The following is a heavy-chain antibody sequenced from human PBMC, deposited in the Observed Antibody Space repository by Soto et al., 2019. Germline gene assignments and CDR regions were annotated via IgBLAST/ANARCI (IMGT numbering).Heavy chain of an antibody. J-gene: IGHJ4*02. CDR2: ISRGGDTT. Sequence: EVQLLESGGGLVQPGGSLRLSCAASGFTFNNYAMTWVRQAPGKGLEWVAAISRGGDTTSYADSVKGRFPVSRDGSKNTLYLQMSSLRAEDTALYYCAKGRGGSGSLTPRVDFWGQGTLVTVSS. CDR3: AKGRGGSGSLTPRVDF. D-gene: IGHD3-10*01. CDR1: GFTFNNYA. V-gene: IGHV3-23*01.